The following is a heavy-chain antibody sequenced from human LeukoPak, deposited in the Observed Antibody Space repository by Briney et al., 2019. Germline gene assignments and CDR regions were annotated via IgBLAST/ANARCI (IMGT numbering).Heavy chain of an antibody. V-gene: IGHV3-7*01. D-gene: IGHD1-26*01. Sequence: GGSLRLSCEGSGFTFSNYWMSWVRQAPGKGLEWVANIQQHGSETYYGDSVKGRFTISRDNAKNSLYLQMNSLRAEDTAVYYCARQETSSYNGAFDLWGQGTMVTVSS. CDR1: GFTFSNYW. J-gene: IGHJ3*01. CDR3: ARQETSSYNGAFDL. CDR2: IQQHGSET.